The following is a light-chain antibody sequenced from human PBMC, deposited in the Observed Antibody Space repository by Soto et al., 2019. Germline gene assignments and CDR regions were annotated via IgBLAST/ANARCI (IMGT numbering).Light chain of an antibody. V-gene: IGKV3-11*01. CDR3: QQRSNGPYT. CDR1: QSVSSF. CDR2: DAS. Sequence: EIVLTQSPATLSLSPGERATLSCRASQSVSSFLAWYQQKPGQAPRLLIYDASNRATGIPARFSGSGSRTDVTLTISSLEPEDFAVYYCQQRSNGPYTVGQGTNLEIK. J-gene: IGKJ2*01.